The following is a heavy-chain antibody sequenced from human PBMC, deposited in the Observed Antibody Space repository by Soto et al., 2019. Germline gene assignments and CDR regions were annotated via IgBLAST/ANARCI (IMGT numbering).Heavy chain of an antibody. CDR3: ARGRSAVTTPLWY. V-gene: IGHV4-59*01. CDR2: IYYSGST. CDR1: GGSISSYY. Sequence: SETLSLTCTVSGGSISSYYWSWIRQPPGKGLEWIGYIYYSGSTNYNPSLKSRVTISVDTSKNQFSLKLSSVTAADTAVYYCARGRSAVTTPLWYWGQGTLVTVSS. D-gene: IGHD4-17*01. J-gene: IGHJ4*02.